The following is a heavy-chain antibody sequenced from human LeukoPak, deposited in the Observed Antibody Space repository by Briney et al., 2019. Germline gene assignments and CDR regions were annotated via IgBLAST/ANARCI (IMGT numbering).Heavy chain of an antibody. CDR2: ISSSSSYI. V-gene: IGHV3-21*01. D-gene: IGHD1-26*01. CDR3: ARESRSGSYR. Sequence: PGGSLRLSCAASGFTFSSYAMSWVRQAPGKGLEWVSSISSSSSYIYYADSVKGRFTISRDNAKNSLYLQMNSLRAEDTAVYYCARESRSGSYRWGQGTLVTVSS. J-gene: IGHJ5*02. CDR1: GFTFSSYA.